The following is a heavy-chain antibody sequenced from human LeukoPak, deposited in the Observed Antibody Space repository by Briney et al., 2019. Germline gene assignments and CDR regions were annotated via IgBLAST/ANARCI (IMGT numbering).Heavy chain of an antibody. CDR3: ARGLDYINP. V-gene: IGHV3-66*01. D-gene: IGHD4-11*01. J-gene: IGHJ5*02. Sequence: GGSLRLSCAASGFTFSNYAMSWIRQAPGKGLEWVSVIYSGGSTYYADSVKGRFTISRDNSKNTLYLQMNSLRAEDTAVYYCARGLDYINPWGQGTLVTVSS. CDR1: GFTFSNYA. CDR2: IYSGGST.